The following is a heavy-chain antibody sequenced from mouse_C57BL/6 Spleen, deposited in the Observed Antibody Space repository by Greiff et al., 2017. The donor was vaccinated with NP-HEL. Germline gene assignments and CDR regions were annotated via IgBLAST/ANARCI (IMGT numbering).Heavy chain of an antibody. V-gene: IGHV1-80*01. D-gene: IGHD2-5*01. J-gene: IGHJ4*01. CDR3: ARGSNYDYAMDY. CDR1: GYAFSSYW. CDR2: IYPGDGDT. Sequence: VQLQQSGAELVKPGASVKISCKASGYAFSSYWMNWVKQRPGKGLEWIGQIYPGDGDTNYNGKFKGKATLTADKSSSTAYMQLSSLTSEDSAVYCCARGSNYDYAMDYWGQGTSVTVSS.